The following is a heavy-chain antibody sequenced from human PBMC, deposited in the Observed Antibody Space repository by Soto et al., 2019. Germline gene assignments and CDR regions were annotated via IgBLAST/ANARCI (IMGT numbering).Heavy chain of an antibody. CDR2: ITPFNGNT. V-gene: IGHV1-45*02. CDR1: GYTFTYRY. Sequence: SVKVSCKASGYTFTYRYLHWVRQAPGQALEWMGWITPFNGNTNHAQKFQDRVTISRDRSLSTVYMELSSLRSEVIAMYYCARLAKNYDSLDIWGQGTMVTVSS. D-gene: IGHD1-7*01. CDR3: ARLAKNYDSLDI. J-gene: IGHJ3*02.